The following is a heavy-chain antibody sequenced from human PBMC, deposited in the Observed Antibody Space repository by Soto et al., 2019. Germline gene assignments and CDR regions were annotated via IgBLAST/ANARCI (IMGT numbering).Heavy chain of an antibody. CDR3: ARAVVYDSSGYAANFDY. V-gene: IGHV3-48*01. CDR2: ISSSSSTI. D-gene: IGHD3-22*01. Sequence: EVQLVESGGGLVQPGGSLRLSCAASGFTFSSYSMNWVRQAPGKGLEWVSYISSSSSTIYYADSVKGRFTISRDNAKNSLYLQMNSLRAEDTAVYYCARAVVYDSSGYAANFDYWGQGTLVTVSS. J-gene: IGHJ4*02. CDR1: GFTFSSYS.